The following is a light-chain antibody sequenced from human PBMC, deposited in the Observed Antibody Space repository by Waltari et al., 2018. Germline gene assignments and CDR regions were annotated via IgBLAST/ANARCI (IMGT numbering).Light chain of an antibody. Sequence: SHVLTQPPSVSVAPGKTARITCGGNKIGSKSVHWYQQKPGQAPVLVIYYDSDRPSGIPERFSGSNSGNTATLTISRVEAGDEADYYCQVWDSSSDHPVFGGGTKLTVL. V-gene: IGLV3-21*04. CDR1: KIGSKS. CDR3: QVWDSSSDHPV. CDR2: YDS. J-gene: IGLJ3*02.